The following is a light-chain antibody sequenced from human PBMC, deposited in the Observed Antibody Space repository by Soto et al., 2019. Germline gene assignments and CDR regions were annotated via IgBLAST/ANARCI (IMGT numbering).Light chain of an antibody. CDR1: QTVRNNY. CDR2: AAS. Sequence: EFVLTQSPGTLSLSRGERATLSCRASQTVRNNYLAWYQQKPGQAPRLLIYAASSRASGIPDRFSGSGSGTDFTLSINGLDPEDLAVYYCQQYGTVPWTFGQGTKVDIK. J-gene: IGKJ1*01. V-gene: IGKV3-20*01. CDR3: QQYGTVPWT.